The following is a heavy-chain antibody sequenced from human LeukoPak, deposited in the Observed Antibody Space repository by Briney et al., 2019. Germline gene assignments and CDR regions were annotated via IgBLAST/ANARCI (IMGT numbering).Heavy chain of an antibody. V-gene: IGHV1-18*01. J-gene: IGHJ4*02. CDR1: GYTFTSYG. Sequence: LGASVTVSCKASGYTFTSYGISWVRQAPGQGLEWMGWISAYNGNTNYAQKLQGRVTMTTDTSTSTAYMELRSLRSDDTAVYYCARDSLLYCSGGSCYSHYWGQGTLVTVSS. CDR3: ARDSLLYCSGGSCYSHY. D-gene: IGHD2-15*01. CDR2: ISAYNGNT.